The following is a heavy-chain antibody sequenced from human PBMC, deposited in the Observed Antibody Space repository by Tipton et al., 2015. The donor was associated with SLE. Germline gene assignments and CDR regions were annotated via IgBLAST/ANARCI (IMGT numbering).Heavy chain of an antibody. CDR3: ARLPSGLAGSRSPWFDP. D-gene: IGHD6-19*01. CDR1: GASISSGGYY. V-gene: IGHV4-30-4*01. J-gene: IGHJ5*02. CDR2: IYYSGST. Sequence: TLSLTCTVSGASISSGGYYWSWIRQPPGGGLEWIGYIYYSGSTNYNPSLKSRLTISVDTSKNQFSLKLSSVTAADTAVYYCARLPSGLAGSRSPWFDPWGQGTLVTVSS.